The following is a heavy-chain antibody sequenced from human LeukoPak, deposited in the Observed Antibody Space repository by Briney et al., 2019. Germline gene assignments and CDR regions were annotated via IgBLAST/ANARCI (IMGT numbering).Heavy chain of an antibody. D-gene: IGHD1-26*01. Sequence: SETLSLTCTVSGGSISSSSYYWGWIRQPPGKGLEWIGSIYYSGSTYYNPSLKSRVTISVDTSKNQFSLKLSSVTAADTAVYCCAYSGSYYRGWFDPWGQGTLVTVSS. CDR3: AYSGSYYRGWFDP. CDR2: IYYSGST. V-gene: IGHV4-39*07. CDR1: GGSISSSSYY. J-gene: IGHJ5*02.